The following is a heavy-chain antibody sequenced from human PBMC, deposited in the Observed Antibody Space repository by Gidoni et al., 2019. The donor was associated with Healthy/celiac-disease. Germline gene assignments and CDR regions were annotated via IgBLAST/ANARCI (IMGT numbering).Heavy chain of an antibody. CDR2: ISGSGGST. J-gene: IGHJ6*02. D-gene: IGHD2-2*02. Sequence: EVQLLESGGGLVQPGGSLRLSCAASGFTFSRYAMGWVRQAPGKGLEWVSAISGSGGSTYYADSVKGRFTISRDNSKNTLYLQMNSLRAEDTAVYYCAKGLLYHLYYYYGMDVWGQGTTVTVSS. V-gene: IGHV3-23*01. CDR1: GFTFSRYA. CDR3: AKGLLYHLYYYYGMDV.